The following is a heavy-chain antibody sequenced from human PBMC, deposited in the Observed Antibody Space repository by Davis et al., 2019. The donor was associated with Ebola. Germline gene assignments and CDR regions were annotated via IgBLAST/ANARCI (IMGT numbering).Heavy chain of an antibody. V-gene: IGHV1-3*01. D-gene: IGHD6-13*01. CDR1: VYTFTSYA. CDR2: INAGNGNT. J-gene: IGHJ5*02. Sequence: ASVKVSCKASVYTFTSYAMHWVRQAPGQRLEWMGWINAGNGNTKYSQKFQGRVTITRDTSVSTAYMDQSSLRSEDTAVYYSAGGIAAAATDWFDPWGQGTLVTVSS. CDR3: AGGIAAAATDWFDP.